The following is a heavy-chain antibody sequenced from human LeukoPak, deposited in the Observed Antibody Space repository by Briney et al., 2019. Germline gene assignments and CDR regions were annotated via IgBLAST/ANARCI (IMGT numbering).Heavy chain of an antibody. CDR2: IYYTGST. CDR3: ARDLYSGYDWVGFNI. Sequence: SETLSLTCSVSGTSISSLYWSWIRQPPGKGLEWIGYIYYTGSTNYNPSLKSRVSISVDTSKNQFSLKLSSVTAADTAVYYCARDLYSGYDWVGFNIWGQGTVVTVSS. CDR1: GTSISSLY. D-gene: IGHD5-12*01. V-gene: IGHV4-59*01. J-gene: IGHJ3*02.